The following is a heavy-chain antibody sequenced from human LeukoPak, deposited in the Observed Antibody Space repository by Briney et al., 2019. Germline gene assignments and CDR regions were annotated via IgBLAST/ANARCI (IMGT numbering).Heavy chain of an antibody. CDR1: GYTFTSYG. J-gene: IGHJ4*02. CDR3: ARVQHYYGYDY. D-gene: IGHD3-10*01. CDR2: ISVYNGNT. V-gene: IGHV1-18*01. Sequence: GASVKVSCKASGYTFTSYGISWMRQAPGQGLEWMGWISVYNGNTNYAQKFQGRVTMTTDTSTSTAYMELRSLRSDDTAVYYCARVQHYYGYDYWGQGTLVTVSS.